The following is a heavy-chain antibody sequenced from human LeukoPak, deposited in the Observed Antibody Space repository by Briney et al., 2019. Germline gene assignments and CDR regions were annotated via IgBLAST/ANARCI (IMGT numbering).Heavy chain of an antibody. J-gene: IGHJ4*02. CDR3: ARQLRGDYVSD. D-gene: IGHD4-17*01. V-gene: IGHV4-34*01. CDR2: INHSGST. Sequence: SETLSLTCAVYGGSFSGYYWSWIRQPPGKGLEWIGEINHSGSTNYNPSLKSRVTISVDTSKNQFSLKLSSETAADTAVYYCARQLRGDYVSDWGQGTLVTVSS. CDR1: GGSFSGYY.